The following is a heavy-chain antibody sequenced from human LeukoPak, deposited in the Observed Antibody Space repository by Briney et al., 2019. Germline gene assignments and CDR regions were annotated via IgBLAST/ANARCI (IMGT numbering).Heavy chain of an antibody. D-gene: IGHD4-17*01. J-gene: IGHJ4*02. CDR3: AKEESGYGDYGAEAGY. Sequence: PGRSLRLSCAASGFTFSSYAMSWVRQAPGKGLEWVSAISGSGGSTYYADSVKGRFTISRDNSKNTLYLQMNSLRAEDTAVYYCAKEESGYGDYGAEAGYWGQGTLVTVSS. V-gene: IGHV3-23*01. CDR1: GFTFSSYA. CDR2: ISGSGGST.